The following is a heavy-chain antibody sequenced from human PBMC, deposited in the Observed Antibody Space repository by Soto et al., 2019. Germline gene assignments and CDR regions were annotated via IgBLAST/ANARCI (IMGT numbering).Heavy chain of an antibody. J-gene: IGHJ4*02. Sequence: KSSETLSLTCTVSGGSISSSSYYWGWIRQPPGKGLEWIGSIYYSGSTYYNPSLKSRVTISVDTSKNQFSLKLSSVTAADTAVYYWARQGHYGDYLPTGFDHWGQGTLVTVSS. CDR2: IYYSGST. D-gene: IGHD4-17*01. V-gene: IGHV4-39*01. CDR1: GGSISSSSYY. CDR3: ARQGHYGDYLPTGFDH.